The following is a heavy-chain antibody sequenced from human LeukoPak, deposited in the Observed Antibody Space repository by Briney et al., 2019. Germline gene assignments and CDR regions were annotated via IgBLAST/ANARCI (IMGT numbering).Heavy chain of an antibody. J-gene: IGHJ4*02. CDR1: GFTFSSYA. D-gene: IGHD3-10*01. Sequence: GGSLRLSCAASGFTFSSYAMIWVRQAPGKGLEWVSGISGSSGSTYYGDSVKGRFTISRDNSKNTLYLQMNSLRAEDTAVYYCAKGITMVRGVIDYWGQGTLVTVSS. CDR3: AKGITMVRGVIDY. CDR2: ISGSSGST. V-gene: IGHV3-23*01.